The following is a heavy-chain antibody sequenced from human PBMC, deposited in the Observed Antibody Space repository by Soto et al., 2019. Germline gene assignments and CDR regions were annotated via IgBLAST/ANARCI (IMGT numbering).Heavy chain of an antibody. CDR3: AKEQQDAFDI. D-gene: IGHD6-13*01. CDR1: GFTFDDYA. J-gene: IGHJ3*02. CDR2: ISWNSGSI. Sequence: EVQLVESGGGLVQPGRSLRLSCAASGFTFDDYAMHWVRQAPGKGLEWVSGISWNSGSIGYADSVKGRFTISRDNAKNSRYLQMNSLRAEDTALYYCAKEQQDAFDIWGQGTMVTVSS. V-gene: IGHV3-9*01.